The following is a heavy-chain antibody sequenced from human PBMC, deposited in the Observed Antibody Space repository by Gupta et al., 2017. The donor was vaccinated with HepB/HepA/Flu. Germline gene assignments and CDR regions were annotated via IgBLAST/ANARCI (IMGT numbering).Heavy chain of an antibody. J-gene: IGHJ5*02. CDR3: ARDPRIVVVNGWHKWFDP. CDR1: GGSFSGYY. Sequence: QVQLQQWGAGLLKPSETLSLTCAVYGGSFSGYYWSWIRQPPGKGLEWIGEINHSGSTNYNPSLKSRVTISVDTSKNQFSLKLSSVTAADTAVYYCARDPRIVVVNGWHKWFDPWGQGTLVTVSS. V-gene: IGHV4-34*01. CDR2: INHSGST. D-gene: IGHD3-22*01.